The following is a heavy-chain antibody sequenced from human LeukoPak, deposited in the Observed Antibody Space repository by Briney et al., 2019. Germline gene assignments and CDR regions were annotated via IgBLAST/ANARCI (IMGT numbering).Heavy chain of an antibody. CDR2: IYYSGST. CDR1: GGSISSYY. CDR3: ARDDSGSSDY. D-gene: IGHD1-26*01. J-gene: IGHJ4*02. V-gene: IGHV4-59*12. Sequence: SETLSLTCTVSGGSISSYYWSWIRQPPGKGLEWIGYIYYSGSTNYNPSLKSRVTISVDTSKNQFSLKLSSVTAADTAVYYCARDDSGSSDYWGQGTLVTVSS.